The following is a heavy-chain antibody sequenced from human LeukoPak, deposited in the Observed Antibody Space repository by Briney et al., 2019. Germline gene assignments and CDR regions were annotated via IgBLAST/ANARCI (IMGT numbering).Heavy chain of an antibody. J-gene: IGHJ4*02. CDR1: GFTFSHHA. CDR2: IWYDGAQK. Sequence: GRSLRLSCETSGFTFSHHAMHWVRQAPGKGLEWVAAIWYDGAQKYYADSLRGRCTTSRDNSKSALYLEMNSLRAEDTAVYYCAKDFGGYYYDTSGPDYWGQGTLVTVAS. V-gene: IGHV3-33*06. D-gene: IGHD3-22*01. CDR3: AKDFGGYYYDTSGPDY.